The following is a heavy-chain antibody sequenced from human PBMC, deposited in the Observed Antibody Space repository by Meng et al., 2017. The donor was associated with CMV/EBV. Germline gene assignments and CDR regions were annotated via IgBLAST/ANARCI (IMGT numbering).Heavy chain of an antibody. CDR2: IFSDGSTT. J-gene: IGHJ6*02. V-gene: IGHV3-74*01. D-gene: IGHD6-19*01. CDR3: ARGGASVAGLRHYYYYNMDV. Sequence: GESLKISCAASGFTFSRYWMHWVRQAPGKGLVWVSHIFSDGSTTNYADSVKGRFTISRDNAMNTLYLQMNSLRAEDTAVYYCARGGASVAGLRHYYYYNMDVWGLGTTVTVSS. CDR1: GFTFSRYW.